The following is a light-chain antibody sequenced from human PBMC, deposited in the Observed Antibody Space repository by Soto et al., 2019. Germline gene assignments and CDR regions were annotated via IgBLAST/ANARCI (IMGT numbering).Light chain of an antibody. J-gene: IGLJ1*01. CDR2: DVS. Sequence: QSALTQPASVSGSPGQSITISCTGTSSDVGGYNYVSWYQQHPGKAPKLMIYDVSNRLSGVSNRFSGSKSGNTASLTISGLQAEAEADYYCSSYTSSSRYVFGTGTKLTVL. V-gene: IGLV2-14*01. CDR1: SSDVGGYNY. CDR3: SSYTSSSRYV.